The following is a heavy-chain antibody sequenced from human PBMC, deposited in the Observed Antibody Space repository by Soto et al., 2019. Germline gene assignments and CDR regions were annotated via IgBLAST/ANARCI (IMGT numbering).Heavy chain of an antibody. D-gene: IGHD6-13*01. CDR3: AASPGIAAAGTHAYFDY. CDR2: INPSGGST. Sequence: ASVKVSCKASGYTFTSYYMHWVRQAPGQGLEWMGIINPSGGSTSYAQKFQGRVTMTRDTSTSTVYMELSSLRSEDTAVYYCAASPGIAAAGTHAYFDYWGQGTLVTVSS. J-gene: IGHJ4*02. V-gene: IGHV1-46*01. CDR1: GYTFTSYY.